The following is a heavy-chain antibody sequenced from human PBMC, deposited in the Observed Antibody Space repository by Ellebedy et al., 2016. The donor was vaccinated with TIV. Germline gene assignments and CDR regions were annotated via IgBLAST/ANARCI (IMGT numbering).Heavy chain of an antibody. CDR2: ISSSSNTT. CDR3: AKGASMGYDYSYYGMDV. J-gene: IGHJ6*02. CDR1: GFTLSDYS. Sequence: GESLKISCAASGFTLSDYSMNWVRQAPGKGLEWVAYISSSSNTTYYADSVKGRFTISRDNAKNSLYLQMNSLRAEDTALYYCAKGASMGYDYSYYGMDVWGQGTTVTVSS. V-gene: IGHV3-48*04. D-gene: IGHD5-12*01.